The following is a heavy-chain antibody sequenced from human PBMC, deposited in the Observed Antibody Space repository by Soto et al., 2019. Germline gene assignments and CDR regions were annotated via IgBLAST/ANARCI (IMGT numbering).Heavy chain of an antibody. CDR3: ARDRGYDAHDYYYNAMDV. Sequence: GGSLRLSCVASGFTFRSYTMNWVRHAPGKGLEWVSAIRGFSPYTFYADSVKGRFTISRDNAKNSLYPQMNSLRAEDTAVYYCARDRGYDAHDYYYNAMDVRGQLTMVTVSS. D-gene: IGHD2-15*01. V-gene: IGHV3-21*01. J-gene: IGHJ6*01. CDR2: IRGFSPYT. CDR1: GFTFRSYT.